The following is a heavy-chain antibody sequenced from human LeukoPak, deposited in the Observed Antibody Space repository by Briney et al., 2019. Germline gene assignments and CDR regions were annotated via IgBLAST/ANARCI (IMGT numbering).Heavy chain of an antibody. Sequence: SETLSLTCAVSGGSISSGGYYWSWIRQPPGKGLEWIGEINHSGSTNYNPSLKSRVTISVDTSKNQFSLKLTSVTAADTAVYYCARKTTMTTDYWGQGTLVTVSS. D-gene: IGHD4-17*01. CDR2: INHSGST. V-gene: IGHV4-39*07. J-gene: IGHJ4*02. CDR1: GGSISSGGYY. CDR3: ARKTTMTTDY.